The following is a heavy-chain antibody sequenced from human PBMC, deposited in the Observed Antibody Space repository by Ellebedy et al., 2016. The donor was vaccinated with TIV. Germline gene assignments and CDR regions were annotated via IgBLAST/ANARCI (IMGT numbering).Heavy chain of an antibody. D-gene: IGHD3-10*01. CDR1: GFTFTIFA. Sequence: PGGSLRLSCAASGFTFTIFAVHWVRQAPGKGLEWVSHISLSSSTIYYADSVKGRFTISRDNAKNSLSLQMNSLRDEDTAVYYCARGPRFGESSFDYWGQGTLVTVSS. CDR2: ISLSSSTI. V-gene: IGHV3-48*02. J-gene: IGHJ4*02. CDR3: ARGPRFGESSFDY.